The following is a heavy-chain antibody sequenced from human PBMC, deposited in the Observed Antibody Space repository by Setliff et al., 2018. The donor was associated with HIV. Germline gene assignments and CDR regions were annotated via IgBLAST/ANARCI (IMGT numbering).Heavy chain of an antibody. CDR1: RFTFSSYA. Sequence: HPGGSLRLSCAASRFTFSSYAMSWVRQAPGKGLEWVSAISGSGGSTYYADSVKGRFIISRDNSKNTLYLQMNSLRAEDTAVYYCAKQGGEWELLLPDAFDIWGQGTMVTVSS. CDR2: ISGSGGST. D-gene: IGHD1-26*01. V-gene: IGHV3-23*01. J-gene: IGHJ3*02. CDR3: AKQGGEWELLLPDAFDI.